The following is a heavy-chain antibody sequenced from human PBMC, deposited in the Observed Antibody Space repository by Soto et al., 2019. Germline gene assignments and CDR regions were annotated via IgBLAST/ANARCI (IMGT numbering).Heavy chain of an antibody. Sequence: ASVKVSCKASGGTFSSYAISWVRQAPGQGLEWMGGIIPIFGTANYAQKFQGRVTITADKSTSTAYMELSSLRSEDTAVYYCARELPPRYAYNWFDPWGQRTLVTVSS. D-gene: IGHD3-9*01. CDR3: ARELPPRYAYNWFDP. CDR1: GGTFSSYA. J-gene: IGHJ5*02. CDR2: IIPIFGTA. V-gene: IGHV1-69*06.